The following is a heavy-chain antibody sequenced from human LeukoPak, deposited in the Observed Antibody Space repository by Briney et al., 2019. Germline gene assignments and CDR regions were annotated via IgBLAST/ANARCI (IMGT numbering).Heavy chain of an antibody. CDR2: IKKDGGEK. V-gene: IGHV3-7*01. CDR3: ARDLQDGVPTGY. Sequence: GGSLRLSCAASGFTFSNYWMTWVRQAPGKGLEWVGNIKKDGGEKYYVESLKGRFTISRDNVKNSLYLQMNSLRAEDTAVYYCARDLQDGVPTGYWGQGTLVIVS. J-gene: IGHJ4*02. CDR1: GFTFSNYW. D-gene: IGHD4-17*01.